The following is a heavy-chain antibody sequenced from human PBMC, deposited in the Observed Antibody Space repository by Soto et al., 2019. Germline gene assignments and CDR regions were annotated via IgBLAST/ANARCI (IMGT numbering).Heavy chain of an antibody. J-gene: IGHJ6*02. Sequence: PGPSVKVSCKASGYTFSSYTISWVRQAPGQGLEWMGRIIPILGIANYAQKFQGRVTITADKSTSTAYMELSSLRSEDTAVYYCARAGVVVPAAYYYYGMDVWGQGTTVTVSS. CDR2: IIPILGIA. CDR3: ARAGVVVPAAYYYYGMDV. D-gene: IGHD2-2*01. V-gene: IGHV1-69*02. CDR1: GYTFSSYT.